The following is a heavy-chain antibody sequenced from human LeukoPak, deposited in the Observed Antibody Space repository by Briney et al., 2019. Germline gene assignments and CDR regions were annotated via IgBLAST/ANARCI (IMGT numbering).Heavy chain of an antibody. CDR2: ISYDGSNK. J-gene: IGHJ3*02. Sequence: PGGSLRLSCAASGFTFSSYAMHWVRQAPGKGLEWVAVISYDGSNKYYADSVKGRFTISRDNSKDTLYLQMNSLRAEDTAVYYCARTYSSGWAGDAFDIWGQGTMVTVSS. CDR1: GFTFSSYA. CDR3: ARTYSSGWAGDAFDI. D-gene: IGHD6-19*01. V-gene: IGHV3-30-3*01.